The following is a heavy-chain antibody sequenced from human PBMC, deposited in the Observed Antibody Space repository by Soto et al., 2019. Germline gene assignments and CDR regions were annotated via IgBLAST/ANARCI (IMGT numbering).Heavy chain of an antibody. V-gene: IGHV1-69*13. J-gene: IGHJ4*02. CDR3: ARGSGSSYGFDY. CDR2: IIPIFGTA. Sequence: SVKVCCEASGGTFSSYAISWVRQAPGQGPEWKGGIIPIFGTANYAQKFQGRVTITADESTSTAYMELSSLRSEDSSVYYCARGSGSSYGFDYWGPGTLVTVSS. D-gene: IGHD1-26*01. CDR1: GGTFSSYA.